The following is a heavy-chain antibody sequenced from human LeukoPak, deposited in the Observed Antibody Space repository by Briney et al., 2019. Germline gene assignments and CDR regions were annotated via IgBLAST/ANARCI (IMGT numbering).Heavy chain of an antibody. D-gene: IGHD1-26*01. CDR2: ISGSGDRT. V-gene: IGHV3-23*01. CDR1: GFTFSSSA. CDR3: AKGPYSGFS. Sequence: GGSLRLSCAASGFTFSSSAMSWVRQAPGKGLEWVSTISGSGDRTYYADSVKGRFTISRDNSKNTLFLQMNSLRAEDTAVYYCAKGPYSGFSWGQGTLGTVSS. J-gene: IGHJ5*02.